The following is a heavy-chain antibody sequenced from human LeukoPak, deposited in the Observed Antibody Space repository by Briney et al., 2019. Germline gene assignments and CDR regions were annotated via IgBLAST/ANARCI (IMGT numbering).Heavy chain of an antibody. V-gene: IGHV1-18*01. D-gene: IGHD1-26*01. CDR1: GYTFTHHG. Sequence: ASVKVSCKASGYTFTHHGITWVRQAPGQGLEWMGWISGYSGDTHFAQNFRGRITMTTDTATSTAYMELRSLRSDDTAVYYCARDGGSFGYFDYWGQGTLVTVSS. J-gene: IGHJ4*02. CDR2: ISGYSGDT. CDR3: ARDGGSFGYFDY.